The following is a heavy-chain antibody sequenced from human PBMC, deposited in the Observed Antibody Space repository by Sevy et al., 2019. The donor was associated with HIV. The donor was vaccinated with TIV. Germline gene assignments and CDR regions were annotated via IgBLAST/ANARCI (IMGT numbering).Heavy chain of an antibody. D-gene: IGHD3-10*01. Sequence: ASVKVSCKASGYTFTSYAFYWVRQAPGQRLEWMGWINAGNGNTKYSEKFQGRVTITRDTSASTAYMELSSLRSEDTAVYYCARDYFGSGTFYNGNFFDYWGQGTLVTVSS. CDR3: ARDYFGSGTFYNGNFFDY. V-gene: IGHV1-3*01. J-gene: IGHJ4*02. CDR2: INAGNGNT. CDR1: GYTFTSYA.